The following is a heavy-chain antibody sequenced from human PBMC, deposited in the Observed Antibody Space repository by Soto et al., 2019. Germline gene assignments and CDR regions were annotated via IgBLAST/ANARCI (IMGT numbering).Heavy chain of an antibody. CDR2: IYPGDSDT. V-gene: IGHV5-51*01. J-gene: IGHJ6*02. CDR1: GYSFTSYW. CDR3: ARHLRDPPYYYGMDV. Sequence: PXESLKISFKGAGYSFTSYWIGWVRQIPGKGLEWMGIIYPGDSDTRYSPSFQGQVTISADKSISTAYLQWSSLKASDTAMYYCARHLRDPPYYYGMDVWGQGTTVTVSS.